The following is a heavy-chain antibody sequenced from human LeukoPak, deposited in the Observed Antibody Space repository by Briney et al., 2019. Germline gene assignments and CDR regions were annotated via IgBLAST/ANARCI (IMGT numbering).Heavy chain of an antibody. CDR1: GGSVSSGSYY. D-gene: IGHD1-26*01. V-gene: IGHV4-61*01. J-gene: IGHJ4*02. Sequence: PSETLSLTCTVSGGSVSSGSYYWSWIRQPPGKGLEWIGYIYYSGSTNYNPSLKSRVTMSVDTSKNQFSLKLSSVTAADTAVYYCARDQGGEFDYWGQGTLVTVSS. CDR2: IYYSGST. CDR3: ARDQGGEFDY.